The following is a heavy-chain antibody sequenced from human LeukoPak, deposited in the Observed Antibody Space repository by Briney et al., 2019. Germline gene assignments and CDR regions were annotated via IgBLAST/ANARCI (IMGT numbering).Heavy chain of an antibody. V-gene: IGHV3-30*18. CDR2: ISYDGSKK. D-gene: IGHD2-21*02. J-gene: IGHJ4*02. CDR3: AKDLDAYCGADCSLGS. CDR1: GFTFSTYG. Sequence: GGSLRLSCAASGFTFSTYGMHWVRQAPGKGLEWVAVISYDGSKKYYADSVKGRFTISRDNSKNTLYLQMNSLRPEDTGVFYCAKDLDAYCGADCSLGSWGQGTLVTISS.